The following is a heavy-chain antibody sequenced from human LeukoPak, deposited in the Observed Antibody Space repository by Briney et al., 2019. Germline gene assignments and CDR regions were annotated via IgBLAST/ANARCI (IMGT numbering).Heavy chain of an antibody. CDR3: ARDEIVVVVAATRLFHSRGNWFDP. D-gene: IGHD2-15*01. V-gene: IGHV1-18*01. J-gene: IGHJ5*02. Sequence: ASVKVSCKASGYTFTSYGISWVRQAPGQGLKWMGWISAYNGNTNYAQKLQGRVTMTTDTSTSTAYMELRSLRSDDTAVYYCARDEIVVVVAATRLFHSRGNWFDPWGQGTLVTVSS. CDR2: ISAYNGNT. CDR1: GYTFTSYG.